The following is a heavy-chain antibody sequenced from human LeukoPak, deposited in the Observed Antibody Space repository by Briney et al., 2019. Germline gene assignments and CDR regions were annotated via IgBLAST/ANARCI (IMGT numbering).Heavy chain of an antibody. CDR1: GFTFSNNA. CDR3: AKDAHSSSPDNWFDP. D-gene: IGHD6-13*01. J-gene: IGHJ5*02. Sequence: GGSLRLSCAASGFTFSNNAMSWVRQAPGKGLEWVSATSTSGGSAYYADSVKGRFTISRDNSKNTLYLQMNSLRAEDTAVYYCAKDAHSSSPDNWFDPWGQGTLVTVSS. V-gene: IGHV3-23*01. CDR2: TSTSGGSA.